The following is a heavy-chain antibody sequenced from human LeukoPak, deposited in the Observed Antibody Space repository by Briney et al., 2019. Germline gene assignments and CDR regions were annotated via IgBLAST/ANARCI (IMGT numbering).Heavy chain of an antibody. J-gene: IGHJ3*02. Sequence: ASVKVSCKASGGTFSSYTISWVGQAPGQGLEWMGRIIPILGIANYAQKFQGRVTITADKSTSTAYMGLSSLRSEDTAVYYCARMRDPGPFDMWGQGTMVTVSS. V-gene: IGHV1-69*02. CDR3: ARMRDPGPFDM. CDR2: IIPILGIA. CDR1: GGTFSSYT.